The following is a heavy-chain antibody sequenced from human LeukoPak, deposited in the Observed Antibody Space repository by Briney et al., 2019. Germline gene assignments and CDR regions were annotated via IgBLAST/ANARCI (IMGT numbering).Heavy chain of an antibody. CDR3: ARDLYGSGSWFDY. Sequence: GGSLRLSCAASGFTFNSYWMTWVRQAPGKGLEWVANIKQDGSEKQYVDSVKGRFTISRDNAKNSLYLEMNSLRAEDTAVYYCARDLYGSGSWFDYWGQGTLVTVSS. J-gene: IGHJ4*02. D-gene: IGHD3-10*01. CDR1: GFTFNSYW. CDR2: IKQDGSEK. V-gene: IGHV3-7*01.